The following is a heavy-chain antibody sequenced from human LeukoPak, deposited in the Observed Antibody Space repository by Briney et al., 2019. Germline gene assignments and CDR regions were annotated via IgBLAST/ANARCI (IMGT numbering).Heavy chain of an antibody. CDR2: INHSGGT. Sequence: SETLSLTCAVYGGSFSGYYWSWIRQPPGKGLEWIGEINHSGGTNYNPSLKSRVTISVDTSKNQFSLKLSSVTAADTAVYYCARSATVYHYYYYYGMDVWGQGTTVTVSS. V-gene: IGHV4-34*01. CDR3: ARSATVYHYYYYYGMDV. D-gene: IGHD4-11*01. CDR1: GGSFSGYY. J-gene: IGHJ6*02.